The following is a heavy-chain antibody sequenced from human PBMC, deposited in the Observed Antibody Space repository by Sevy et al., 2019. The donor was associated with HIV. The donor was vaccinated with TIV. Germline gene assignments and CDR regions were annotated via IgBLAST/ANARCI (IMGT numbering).Heavy chain of an antibody. Sequence: GGSLRLSCTASGFTIDDYAMSWFRQAPGKGLEWVAFIARNSYEAYGGTTEYAASVKGRFIISRDDSKSIAYLQMNSLKTEDTAVYYCSRGLATADTPEYYFDYWGQGTLVTVSS. CDR2: IARNSYEAYGGTT. D-gene: IGHD5-12*01. J-gene: IGHJ4*02. CDR3: SRGLATADTPEYYFDY. V-gene: IGHV3-49*03. CDR1: GFTIDDYA.